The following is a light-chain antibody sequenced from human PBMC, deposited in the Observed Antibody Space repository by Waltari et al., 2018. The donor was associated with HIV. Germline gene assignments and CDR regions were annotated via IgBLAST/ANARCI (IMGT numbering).Light chain of an antibody. J-gene: IGLJ3*02. CDR2: DVS. CDR3: ESYTSTSVWV. V-gene: IGLV2-14*03. Sequence: QSALTQPAPVSGSPGQSITISCTGASNDVGGYNYVSWYQQHPGNAPRLMIYDVSTRPSGVSDRFSGSKSGDTASLTISGLQPEDEADYYCESYTSTSVWVFGGGTRLTVL. CDR1: SNDVGGYNY.